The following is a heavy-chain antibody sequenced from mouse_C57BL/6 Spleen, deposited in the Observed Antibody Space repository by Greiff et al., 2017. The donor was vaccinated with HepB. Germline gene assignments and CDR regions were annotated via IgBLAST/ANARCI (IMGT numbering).Heavy chain of an antibody. CDR1: GYTFTDYN. V-gene: IGHV1-22*01. D-gene: IGHD1-1*01. CDR3: ARSGITTVVASDWYFDV. J-gene: IGHJ1*03. Sequence: VQLQQSGPELVKPGASVKMSCKASGYTFTDYNMHWVKQSHGKSLEWIGYINPNNGGTSYNQKFKGKATLTVNKSSSTAYMELRSLTSEDSAVYYGARSGITTVVASDWYFDVWGTGTTVTVSS. CDR2: INPNNGGT.